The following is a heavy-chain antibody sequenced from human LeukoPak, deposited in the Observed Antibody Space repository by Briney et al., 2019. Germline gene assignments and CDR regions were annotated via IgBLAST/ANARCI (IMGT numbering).Heavy chain of an antibody. Sequence: GGSLRLSCAASGFTVSSNYLTWVRQAPGKGLEWVSLIYSDGSTYYADSVKGRFTISRDNSKNTLYLQMNSLRAEDTAVYYCATGASGFDHWGQGTLVTVSS. D-gene: IGHD6-25*01. CDR1: GFTVSSNY. CDR3: ATGASGFDH. J-gene: IGHJ4*02. V-gene: IGHV3-53*01. CDR2: IYSDGST.